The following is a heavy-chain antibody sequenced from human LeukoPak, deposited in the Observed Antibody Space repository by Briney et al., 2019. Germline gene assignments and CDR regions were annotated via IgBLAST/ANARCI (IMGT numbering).Heavy chain of an antibody. CDR3: VKGVSGSYFAMDV. CDR1: GSGFTSYW. CDR2: IYPGYSNT. Sequence: GEPLHISFKGSGSGFTSYWIAWARQMPGKGLEWMGMIYPGYSNTRYSPSVQGQVTISADRPNSTAYLQYSSLKTSDTAIYYFVKGVSGSYFAMDVWGQGTTVTVSS. V-gene: IGHV5-51*04. D-gene: IGHD3-10*01. J-gene: IGHJ6*02.